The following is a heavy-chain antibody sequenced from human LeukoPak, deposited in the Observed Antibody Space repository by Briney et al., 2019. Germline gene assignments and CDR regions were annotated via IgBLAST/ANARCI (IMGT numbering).Heavy chain of an antibody. CDR1: GFTFSNYW. CDR3: ARDNDRKDDS. J-gene: IGHJ5*02. D-gene: IGHD3-16*01. CDR2: MNQDGSGK. V-gene: IGHV3-7*01. Sequence: PGGSLRLSCAASGFTFSNYWMTWVRQAPGKGLEWVANMNQDGSGKYYVDSVKGRFAISRDNAKNSLYLQMNNLRVEDTAVYYCARDNDRKDDSWGQGTLDTVSS.